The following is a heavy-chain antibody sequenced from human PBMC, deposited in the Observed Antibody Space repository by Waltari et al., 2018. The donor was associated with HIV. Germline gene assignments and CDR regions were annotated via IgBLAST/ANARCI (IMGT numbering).Heavy chain of an antibody. CDR2: IYSGGST. Sequence: EVQLVESGGGLVKPGGSMRLSGAASGFTVSSNYMCWVRQAPGKGLEWVSVIYSGGSTYYADSVKGRFTISRDNSKNTLYLQMNSLRAEDTAVYYCASIAYCGGDCYPRGMDVWGQGTTVTVSS. CDR3: ASIAYCGGDCYPRGMDV. J-gene: IGHJ6*02. D-gene: IGHD2-21*02. CDR1: GFTVSSNY. V-gene: IGHV3-66*01.